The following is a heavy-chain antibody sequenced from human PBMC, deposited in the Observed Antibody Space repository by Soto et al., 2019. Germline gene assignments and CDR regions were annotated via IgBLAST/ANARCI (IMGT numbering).Heavy chain of an antibody. CDR1: GGSISSYY. D-gene: IGHD6-13*01. V-gene: IGHV4-59*01. Sequence: SETLSLTCTVSGGSISSYYWSWIRQPPGKXLEWIGYIYYSGSTNYNPSLKSRVTISVDTSKNQFSLKLSSVTAADTAVYYCARVDSSSWYGGVYYYYGMDVCGQGTTVTVSS. CDR3: ARVDSSSWYGGVYYYYGMDV. CDR2: IYYSGST. J-gene: IGHJ6*02.